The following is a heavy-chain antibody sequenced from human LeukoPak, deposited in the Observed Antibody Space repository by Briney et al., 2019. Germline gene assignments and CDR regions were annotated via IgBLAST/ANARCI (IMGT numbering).Heavy chain of an antibody. J-gene: IGHJ5*02. D-gene: IGHD6-19*01. CDR3: ARDKVAVADPNGFDP. V-gene: IGHV3-21*01. CDR1: GFTFSSYS. CDR2: ISSSSSYI. Sequence: PGGSLRLSCAASGFTFSSYSMNWVRPAPRKGLAWVSSISSSSSYIYYADSVKGRFTISRDNSKNSLYLQMNSLRAEDTAVYYCARDKVAVADPNGFDPGGQGPLVTVSS.